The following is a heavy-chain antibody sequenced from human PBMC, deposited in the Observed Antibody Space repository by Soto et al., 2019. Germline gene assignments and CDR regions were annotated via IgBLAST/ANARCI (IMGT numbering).Heavy chain of an antibody. D-gene: IGHD3-22*01. Sequence: QVQLVESGGGVVQPGRSLRLSCAASGFTFSSYGMHWVRQAPGKGLEWVAVIWYDGSNKYYADSVKGRFTISRDNSKNTLYLQMNSLRAEDTAVYYCARGSNYYDSSGYEIGMDVWGQGTTVTVSS. CDR1: GFTFSSYG. V-gene: IGHV3-33*01. J-gene: IGHJ6*02. CDR3: ARGSNYYDSSGYEIGMDV. CDR2: IWYDGSNK.